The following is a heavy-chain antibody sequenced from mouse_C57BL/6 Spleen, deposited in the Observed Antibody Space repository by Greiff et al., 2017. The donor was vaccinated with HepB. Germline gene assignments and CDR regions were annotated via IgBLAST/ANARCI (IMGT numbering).Heavy chain of an antibody. CDR3: ARFFTRAMDY. CDR1: GFTFSSYA. CDR2: ISDGGSYT. J-gene: IGHJ4*01. V-gene: IGHV5-4*03. Sequence: EVMLVESGGGLVKPGGSLKLSCAASGFTFSSYAMSWVRQTPEKRLEWVATISDGGSYTYYPDNVKGRFTISRDNAKNNLYLQMSHLKSEDTAMYYCARFFTRAMDYWGQGTSGTVS.